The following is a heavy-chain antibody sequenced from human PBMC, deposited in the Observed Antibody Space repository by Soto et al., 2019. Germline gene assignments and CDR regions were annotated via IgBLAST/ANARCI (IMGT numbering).Heavy chain of an antibody. V-gene: IGHV3-23*01. CDR1: GFTFSSYA. D-gene: IGHD3-10*01. Sequence: EVQLLESGGGLVQPGGSLRLSCAASGFTFSSYAMSWVRQAPGKGLEWVSAISGSGGSTYYADSVKGRFTISRDNSKNTLYLQMNSLRAEDTAVYYCAFIPSAYYYGSGSYGFDPWGQGTLVTVSS. J-gene: IGHJ5*02. CDR2: ISGSGGST. CDR3: AFIPSAYYYGSGSYGFDP.